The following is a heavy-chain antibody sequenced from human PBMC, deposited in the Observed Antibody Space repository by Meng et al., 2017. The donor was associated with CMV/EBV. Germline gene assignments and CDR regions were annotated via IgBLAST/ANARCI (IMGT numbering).Heavy chain of an antibody. D-gene: IGHD3-3*01. CDR3: ARDPIGFWSGYYKGGFFDY. CDR1: GFTFSGYA. J-gene: IGHJ4*02. Sequence: GESLKISCAASGFTFSGYALHWVRQAPGKGLEWVAVISYDGSNKYCADSVKGRFTISRDNSKNTLYLQMNSLRAEDTAVYYCARDPIGFWSGYYKGGFFDYWGQGTLVSLL. CDR2: ISYDGSNK. V-gene: IGHV3-30*04.